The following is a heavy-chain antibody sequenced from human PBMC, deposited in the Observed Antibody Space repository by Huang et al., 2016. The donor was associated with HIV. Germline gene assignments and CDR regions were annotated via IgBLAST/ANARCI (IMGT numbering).Heavy chain of an antibody. CDR2: ISPRSSFR. Sequence: EVQLVESGGGLVKPGGSLRLSCAASGFSLDSYNMYWVRQTPGKVLQWVSSISPRSSFRDYADSVKGRFSISRDNAKNSLYLQMNNLRGEDTAVYYCARDRGQQLSPFDSWGQGTLVTVSS. CDR3: ARDRGQQLSPFDS. V-gene: IGHV3-21*01. CDR1: GFSLDSYN. D-gene: IGHD6-13*01. J-gene: IGHJ4*02.